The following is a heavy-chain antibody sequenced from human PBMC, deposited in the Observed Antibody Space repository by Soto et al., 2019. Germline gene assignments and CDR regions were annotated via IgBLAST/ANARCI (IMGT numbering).Heavy chain of an antibody. CDR1: GFTFNNAY. V-gene: IGHV3-15*04. Sequence: DVLLVESGGGLVKPGGSLRLSCAASGFTFNNAYMSWVRQAPGKALAWVGRIESETDGGTTYYAAPVKDRFTISRDESRHTLYLQMNSLKPEDTAIYYCTTDISLSVAGRLYWGRGALVTVAS. CDR3: TTDISLSVAGRLY. J-gene: IGHJ4*02. D-gene: IGHD6-13*01. CDR2: IESETDGGTT.